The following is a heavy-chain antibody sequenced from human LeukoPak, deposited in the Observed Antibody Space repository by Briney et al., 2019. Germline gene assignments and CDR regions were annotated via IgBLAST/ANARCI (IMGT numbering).Heavy chain of an antibody. V-gene: IGHV3-30*18. J-gene: IGHJ6*02. D-gene: IGHD6-6*01. CDR3: AKSNSSSPLGYYYHDMDV. CDR2: ISYDGSRE. CDR1: GFTFSSYG. Sequence: PGGSLRLSCAASGFTFSSYGMHWVRQAPGKGLKWVAVISYDGSREYYADSEKGRFTISRDNIKNTLYLQINSLTPEDTAVYFCAKSNSSSPLGYYYHDMDVWGQGTTVTVSS.